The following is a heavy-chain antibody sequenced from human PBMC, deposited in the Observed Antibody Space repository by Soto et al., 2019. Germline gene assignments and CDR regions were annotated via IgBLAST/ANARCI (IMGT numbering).Heavy chain of an antibody. CDR2: ISSSSSYI. J-gene: IGHJ5*02. Sequence: PGGSLRLSCAASGFTFSSYAMSWVRQAPGKGLEWVSSISSSSSYIYYADSVKGRFTISRDNAKNSLYLQMNSLRAEDTAVYYCARDYYGSGDPSNWFDPWGQGTLVTVSS. CDR1: GFTFSSYA. V-gene: IGHV3-21*01. CDR3: ARDYYGSGDPSNWFDP. D-gene: IGHD3-10*01.